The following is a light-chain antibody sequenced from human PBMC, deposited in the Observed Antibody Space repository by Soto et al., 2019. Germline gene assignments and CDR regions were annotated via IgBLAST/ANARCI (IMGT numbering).Light chain of an antibody. Sequence: TPMTQSPATLSAYVGDRVTINCRASQSIGTWVAWYQQKPGEAPKFLIYDVSTLDSGVPSRFSGSGSGTEFTLTISGLQPDDFATYYCQQYSSFSWTFGQGTKVDIK. CDR2: DVS. J-gene: IGKJ1*01. V-gene: IGKV1-5*01. CDR1: QSIGTW. CDR3: QQYSSFSWT.